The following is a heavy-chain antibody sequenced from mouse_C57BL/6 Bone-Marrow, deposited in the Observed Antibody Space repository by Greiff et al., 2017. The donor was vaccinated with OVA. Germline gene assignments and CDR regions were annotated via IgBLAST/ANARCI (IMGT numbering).Heavy chain of an antibody. D-gene: IGHD1-1*01. J-gene: IGHJ4*01. CDR3: ARHGSSYAIDY. CDR2: IYPGSGNT. V-gene: IGHV1-76*01. CDR1: GYTFTDYY. Sequence: QVQLQQSGAELVRPGASVKLSCKASGYTFTDYYINWVKQRPGQGLEWIARIYPGSGNTYYNEKFKGKATLTAEKSSSTAYMQLSSLTSEDSAVYFCARHGSSYAIDYWGQGTSVTVSS.